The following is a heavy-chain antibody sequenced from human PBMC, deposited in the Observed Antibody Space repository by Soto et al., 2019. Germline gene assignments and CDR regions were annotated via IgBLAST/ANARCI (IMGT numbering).Heavy chain of an antibody. J-gene: IGHJ4*02. Sequence: GASVKVSFKASGYSFTSYGFSWLRQAPGQGLEWMGWISTYNGNTYYAQKFQGRVTMTTDTSTSTAYMELRSLRSDDTAVYYCARDQGRGCSGGRCFSAPLDYWGQGALVTVSS. CDR2: ISTYNGNT. CDR3: ARDQGRGCSGGRCFSAPLDY. D-gene: IGHD2-15*01. V-gene: IGHV1-18*01. CDR1: GYSFTSYG.